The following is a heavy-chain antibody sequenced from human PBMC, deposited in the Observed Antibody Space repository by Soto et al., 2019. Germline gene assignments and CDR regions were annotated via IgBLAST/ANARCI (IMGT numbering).Heavy chain of an antibody. D-gene: IGHD3-22*01. Sequence: GGSLRLSCAASGFTFSSYAMSWVRQAPGKGLEWVSAISGSGGSTYYADSVKGRFTISRDNSKNTLYLQMNSLRAEDTAVYYCAKDSPEAHDYYDSSSSRGAFDIWGQGTMVTVSS. CDR3: AKDSPEAHDYYDSSSSRGAFDI. J-gene: IGHJ3*02. CDR1: GFTFSSYA. V-gene: IGHV3-23*01. CDR2: ISGSGGST.